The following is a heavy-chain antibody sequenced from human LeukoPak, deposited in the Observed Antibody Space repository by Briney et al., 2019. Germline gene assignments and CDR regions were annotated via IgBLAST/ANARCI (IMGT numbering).Heavy chain of an antibody. Sequence: GGSLRLSCAASGFTFSTYGMNWVRQAPGKGLEWVSSISGSDGSTYYADSVKGRFTISRDNSKNMVYLQMNSLRAEDTAVYYCARTIHFDYWGQGTLVTVSS. V-gene: IGHV3-23*01. J-gene: IGHJ4*02. CDR2: ISGSDGST. CDR1: GFTFSTYG. CDR3: ARTIHFDY. D-gene: IGHD1-7*01.